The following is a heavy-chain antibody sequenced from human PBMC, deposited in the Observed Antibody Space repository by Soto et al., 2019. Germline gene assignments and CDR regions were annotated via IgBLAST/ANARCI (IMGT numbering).Heavy chain of an antibody. CDR3: ARSLSLGYYYDSSGYGWFDP. CDR2: MNPNSGNT. D-gene: IGHD3-22*01. V-gene: IGHV1-8*01. Sequence: ASVKVSCKASGYTFTSYDINWVRQATGQGLEWMGWMNPNSGNTGYAQKFQGRVTMTRNTSISTAYMELSSLRSEDTAVYYCARSLSLGYYYDSSGYGWFDPWGQGTLVTVSS. J-gene: IGHJ5*02. CDR1: GYTFTSYD.